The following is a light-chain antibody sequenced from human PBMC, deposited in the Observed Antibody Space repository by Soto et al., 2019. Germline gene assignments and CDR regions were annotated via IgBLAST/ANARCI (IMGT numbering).Light chain of an antibody. V-gene: IGKV1-6*01. Sequence: AIQMTQSPSSLSASVGDRVTITCRASQGIRNDLGWYQQKPGKAPKLLIYAASSLQSGVPSRFSGSGSGTDFTITISSLQPEDFATYYCLQDYTLYTFGQGTKLEIK. CDR3: LQDYTLYT. J-gene: IGKJ2*01. CDR1: QGIRND. CDR2: AAS.